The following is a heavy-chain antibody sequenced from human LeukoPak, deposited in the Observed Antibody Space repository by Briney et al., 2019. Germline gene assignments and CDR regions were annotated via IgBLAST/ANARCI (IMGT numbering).Heavy chain of an antibody. Sequence: GGSLRLSCAASGFTLSSYWMSWVRQAPGKGLEWVANIKQDGSEKYYVDSVKGRFTISRDNAKNSLYLQMNSLRAEDTAVYYCAGLATVTTFYYFDYWGQGTLVTVSS. CDR3: AGLATVTTFYYFDY. CDR1: GFTLSSYW. D-gene: IGHD4-17*01. J-gene: IGHJ4*02. CDR2: IKQDGSEK. V-gene: IGHV3-7*01.